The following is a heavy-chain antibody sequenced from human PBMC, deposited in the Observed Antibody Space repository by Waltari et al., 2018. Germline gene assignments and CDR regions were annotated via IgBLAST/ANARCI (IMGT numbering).Heavy chain of an antibody. J-gene: IGHJ3*02. CDR2: ISSSGRTI. Sequence: VPLVESGGGLLRPEASMRLSCPDAGFYSCRSAMNGVRQDPGTGLEFVSYISSSGRTIYYADSVKGRFTIARDNAKNSLYLQMNSLRAEDTAVYYCARMTRGYSYGGAFDIWGQGTMVTVSS. D-gene: IGHD5-18*01. V-gene: IGHV3-48*03. CDR3: ARMTRGYSYGGAFDI. CDR1: GFYSCRSA.